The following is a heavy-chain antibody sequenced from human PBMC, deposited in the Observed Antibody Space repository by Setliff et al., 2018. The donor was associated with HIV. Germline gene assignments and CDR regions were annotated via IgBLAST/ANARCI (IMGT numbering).Heavy chain of an antibody. CDR2: MYTSGST. D-gene: IGHD1-26*01. Sequence: SETLSLTCTVSGGSISGAYDYWTWIRQPAGKGLEWIGYMYTSGSTNYNPSLRSRLTISVDTSKNQFSLKLRSITAADTAVYYCAREHSGTYPDFSFYMDVWGKGTTVTVSS. CDR1: GGSISGAYDY. CDR3: AREHSGTYPDFSFYMDV. V-gene: IGHV4-61*09. J-gene: IGHJ6*03.